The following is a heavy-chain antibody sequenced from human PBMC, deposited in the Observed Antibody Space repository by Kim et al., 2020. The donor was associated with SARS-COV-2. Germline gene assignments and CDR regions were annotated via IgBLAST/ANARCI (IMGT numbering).Heavy chain of an antibody. CDR2: IYYSGST. J-gene: IGHJ4*01. CDR1: GGSISSSSYY. CDR3: ARLSWSGRDDSSNFDY. Sequence: SETLSLTCTVSGGSISSSSYYWGWIRQPPGKGLEWIGSIYYSGSTYYNPSLKSRVTISVDTSKNQFSLKLSSVTAADTAVYYCARLSWSGRDDSSNFDY. D-gene: IGHD3-22*01. V-gene: IGHV4-39*01.